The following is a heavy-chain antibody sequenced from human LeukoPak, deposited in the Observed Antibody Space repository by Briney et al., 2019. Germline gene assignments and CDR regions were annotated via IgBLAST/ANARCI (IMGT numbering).Heavy chain of an antibody. J-gene: IGHJ4*01. CDR3: AREWSY. V-gene: IGHV4-61*02. D-gene: IGHD3-3*01. Sequence: PSQTLSLTSTVSGGSLTIGSDFWSWVRQPAGKGLEWIGRVNTSGIIKYNPSLKSRVTISIDMSKNQFSLRLISVTAADTAVYYCAREWSYWGHGTLVTVSS. CDR2: VNTSGII. CDR1: GGSLTIGSDF.